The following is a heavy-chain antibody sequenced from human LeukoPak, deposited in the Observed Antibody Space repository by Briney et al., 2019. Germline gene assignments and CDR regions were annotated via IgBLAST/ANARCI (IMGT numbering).Heavy chain of an antibody. V-gene: IGHV3-30*03. CDR1: GFTFSNYG. Sequence: PGRSLRLSCAASGFTFSNYGMHWVRQAPGKGLKWVAVISYDGSNKYYADSVKGRFTISRDNSKSTLFLQMNSLRAEDTAVYYCARDSGGYPGHFDYWGQGTLVTVSS. D-gene: IGHD1-26*01. CDR2: ISYDGSNK. CDR3: ARDSGGYPGHFDY. J-gene: IGHJ4*02.